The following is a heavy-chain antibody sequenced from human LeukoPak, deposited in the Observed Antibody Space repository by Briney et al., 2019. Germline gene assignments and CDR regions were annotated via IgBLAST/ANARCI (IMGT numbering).Heavy chain of an antibody. D-gene: IGHD3-3*01. CDR2: INHSGST. CDR3: ARGLVLRFWSGYNQVGVYFDY. V-gene: IGHV4-34*01. CDR1: GGSFSGYY. Sequence: SETLSLTCAVYGGSFSGYYWSWIRQPPGKGLEWIGEINHSGSTNYNPSLKSRVTISVDTSKNQFSLKLSSVTAADTAVYYCARGLVLRFWSGYNQVGVYFDYWGQGTLVTVSS. J-gene: IGHJ4*02.